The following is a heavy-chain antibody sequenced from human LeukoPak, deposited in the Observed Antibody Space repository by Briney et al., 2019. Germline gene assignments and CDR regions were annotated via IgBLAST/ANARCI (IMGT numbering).Heavy chain of an antibody. CDR2: IYYSGST. CDR3: ASHQLELTSYYYYYYMDV. CDR1: GGSISSYY. D-gene: IGHD1-7*01. V-gene: IGHV4-59*01. J-gene: IGHJ6*03. Sequence: PSETLSLTCTVSGGSISSYYWSWIRQPPGKGLEWIGYIYYSGSTNYNPSLKSRVTISVDTSKNQFSLKLSSVTAADTVVYYCASHQLELTSYYYYYYMDVWGKGTTVTVSS.